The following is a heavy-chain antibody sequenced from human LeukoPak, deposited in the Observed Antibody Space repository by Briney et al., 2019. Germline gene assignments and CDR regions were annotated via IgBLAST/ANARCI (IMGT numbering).Heavy chain of an antibody. J-gene: IGHJ4*02. CDR2: ISYDGSNK. CDR1: GFTFSSYA. Sequence: GGSLRLSCAASGFTFSSYAMHWVRQAPGKGLEWVAVISYDGSNKYYADSVKGRFTISRDNSKNTVYLQMNSLRAEDTAVYYCARDPGYDYGYDYWGQGTLVTVSS. D-gene: IGHD5-18*01. V-gene: IGHV3-30*14. CDR3: ARDPGYDYGYDY.